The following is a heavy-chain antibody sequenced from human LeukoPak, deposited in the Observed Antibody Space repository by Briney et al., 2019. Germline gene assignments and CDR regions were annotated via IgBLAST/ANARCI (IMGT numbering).Heavy chain of an antibody. CDR2: MNPNSGNT. D-gene: IGHD1-26*01. V-gene: IGHV1-8*01. J-gene: IGHJ4*02. CDR1: GYTFTSYD. Sequence: ASVKVSCKASGYTFTSYDINWVRQATGQGLEWMGWMNPNSGNTGYAQKFQGRVTMTRNTSISTAYMELSSLRSEDTAVYYCARGAAYSRSYSWWGRGTLVTVSS. CDR3: ARGAAYSRSYSW.